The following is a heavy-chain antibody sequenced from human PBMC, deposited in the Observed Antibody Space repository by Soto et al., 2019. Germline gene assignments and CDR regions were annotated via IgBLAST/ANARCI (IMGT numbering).Heavy chain of an antibody. D-gene: IGHD1-26*01. CDR2: ISGSGGST. CDR3: AKAPDRSGSYYFDY. CDR1: GFTFSSYA. J-gene: IGHJ4*02. Sequence: GGSLRLSCAASGFTFSSYAMSWVRQAPGKGLEWVSAISGSGGSTYYADSVKGRFTISRDNSKNTLYLQMNSLRAEDTAVYYGAKAPDRSGSYYFDYWGQGTLVTISS. V-gene: IGHV3-23*01.